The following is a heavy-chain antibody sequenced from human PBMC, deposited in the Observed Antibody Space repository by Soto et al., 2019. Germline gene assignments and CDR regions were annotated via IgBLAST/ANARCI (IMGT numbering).Heavy chain of an antibody. Sequence: QLQLQESGPGLVKPSETLSLTCSVSGGSINSEIYYWGWIHQPPGKGLEWIGTIYYRGTTYYNPSLKSRVTISVDTSKNQFSLKLNSVTAADTAVYYCVGEAATGPREDTWGQGTLITVSS. CDR3: VGEAATGPREDT. J-gene: IGHJ5*02. CDR2: IYYRGTT. V-gene: IGHV4-39*01. CDR1: GGSINSEIYY. D-gene: IGHD6-13*01.